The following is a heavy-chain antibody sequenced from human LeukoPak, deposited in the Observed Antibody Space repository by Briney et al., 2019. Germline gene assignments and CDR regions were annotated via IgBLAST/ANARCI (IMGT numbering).Heavy chain of an antibody. D-gene: IGHD6-19*01. Sequence: SETLSLTCTVSGGSISSGSHYWNWIRQPAGKGLEWIGRICPSGSTNYNPSLKSRVTISVDTSKNQFSLKLSSVTAADTAVYYCARDGSGGLLTTNWFDPWGQGSLVTVSS. V-gene: IGHV4-61*02. J-gene: IGHJ5*02. CDR3: ARDGSGGLLTTNWFDP. CDR1: GGSISSGSHY. CDR2: ICPSGST.